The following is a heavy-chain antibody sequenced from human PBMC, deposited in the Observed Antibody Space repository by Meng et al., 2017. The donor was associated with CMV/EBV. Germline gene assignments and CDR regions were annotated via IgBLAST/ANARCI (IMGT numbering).Heavy chain of an antibody. D-gene: IGHD3-3*01. J-gene: IGHJ6*02. CDR1: GFTFSSYA. Sequence: AGSLSLSCAASGFTFSSYAMSWVRQAPGKGLEWVSAISRSGSSTYYADSVKGRFTISRDNSKNTLYLQMNSLRAEDTAVYYCASKFWSGFYYYGMDVWGQGTTVTVSS. V-gene: IGHV3-23*01. CDR3: ASKFWSGFYYYGMDV. CDR2: ISRSGSST.